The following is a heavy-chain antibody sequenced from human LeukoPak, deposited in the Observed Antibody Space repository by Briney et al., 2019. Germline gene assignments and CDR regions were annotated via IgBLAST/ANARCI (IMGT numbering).Heavy chain of an antibody. CDR2: MFFNGNT. D-gene: IGHD2-2*01. V-gene: IGHV4-39*01. J-gene: IGHJ6*02. Sequence: PSETLSLTCSVSGASIRGSFGYLWGWVRQPPGKGLEWVATMFFNGNTFHNPSLKTRAAISVDTSTNQLSLRLSSVTAADTAVYYCARGRTRRATEYCSSTSCCHGGATYYYYGMDVWGQGTTVTVSS. CDR3: ARGRTRRATEYCSSTSCCHGGATYYYYGMDV. CDR1: GASIRGSFGYL.